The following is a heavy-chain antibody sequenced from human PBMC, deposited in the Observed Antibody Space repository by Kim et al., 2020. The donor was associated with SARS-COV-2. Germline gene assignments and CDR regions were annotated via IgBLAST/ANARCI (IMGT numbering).Heavy chain of an antibody. D-gene: IGHD6-13*01. V-gene: IGHV3-13*01. CDR1: GFTFSSYD. Sequence: GGSLRLSCAASGFTFSSYDMHWVRQATGKGLEWVSAIGTAGDTYYPGSVKGRFTISRANAKNSLYLQMNSLRAGDTAVYYCARAVHRIAAAGYYYYYGMDVWGQGTTVHVSS. CDR3: ARAVHRIAAAGYYYYYGMDV. CDR2: IGTAGDT. J-gene: IGHJ6*02.